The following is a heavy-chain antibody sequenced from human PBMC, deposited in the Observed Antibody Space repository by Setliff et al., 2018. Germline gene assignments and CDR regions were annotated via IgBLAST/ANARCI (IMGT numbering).Heavy chain of an antibody. CDR3: ASWGAVTLFDY. CDR1: GGSISSSSYY. J-gene: IGHJ4*02. V-gene: IGHV4-39*01. Sequence: SETLSLTCTVSGGSISSSSYYWGWIRQPPGKGLEWIGSIYYSGSTYYNPSLKSRVTISVDTSKNQFSLKLSSVTAADTAVYYCASWGAVTLFDYWGQGTLVTVSS. CDR2: IYYSGST. D-gene: IGHD4-4*01.